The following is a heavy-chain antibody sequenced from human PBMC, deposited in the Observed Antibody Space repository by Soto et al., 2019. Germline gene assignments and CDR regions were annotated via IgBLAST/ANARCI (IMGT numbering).Heavy chain of an antibody. CDR3: ARGQSDRAPEDY. J-gene: IGHJ4*02. CDR1: GFSFSTYA. CDR2: IWFDGSKM. Sequence: QVLLVESGGGVVQPGRSLRLSCAASGFSFSTYAMHWVRQAPGKGLECVAVIWFDGSKMYYADSVKGRFTISRDNSKNTLYLEMNSLRDEDTAVYYCARGQSDRAPEDYWGQGTLVTVSS. V-gene: IGHV3-33*01. D-gene: IGHD2-21*01.